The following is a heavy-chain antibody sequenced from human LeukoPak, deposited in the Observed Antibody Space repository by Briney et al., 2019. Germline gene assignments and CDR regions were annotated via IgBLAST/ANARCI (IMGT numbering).Heavy chain of an antibody. J-gene: IGHJ6*02. CDR1: GYTFTGYY. CDR2: INPNSGGT. Sequence: ASVKVSCKASGYTFTGYYMHWVRQAPGQGLEWMGWINPNSGGTNYAQKFQGWVTMTRDTSISTAYMELSRLRSDDTAVYYCARELLGYCSGGSCYYEAADYYYGMDVWGQGTTVTVSS. V-gene: IGHV1-2*04. D-gene: IGHD2-15*01. CDR3: ARELLGYCSGGSCYYEAADYYYGMDV.